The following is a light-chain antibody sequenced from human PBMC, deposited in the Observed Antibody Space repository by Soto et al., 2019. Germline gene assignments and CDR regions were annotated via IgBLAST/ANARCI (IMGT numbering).Light chain of an antibody. CDR2: DVN. J-gene: IGLJ2*01. CDR1: SSDVGSTNY. V-gene: IGLV2-14*01. CDR3: SSYTTSSTVI. Sequence: QSVLTQPASVSGSPGQSITISCTGTSSDVGSTNYVSWCQQHPGKAPKLIIYDVNNRPSGISNRFSGSKSGNTASLTISGLQAEDEADYYCSSYTTSSTVIFGGGTKVTVL.